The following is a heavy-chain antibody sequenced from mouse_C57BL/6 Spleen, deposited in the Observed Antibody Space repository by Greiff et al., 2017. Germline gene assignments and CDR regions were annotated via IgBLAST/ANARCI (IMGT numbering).Heavy chain of an antibody. CDR3: AILLLPFYAMGY. CDR1: GFSLTSYG. Sequence: QVHVKQSGPGLVQPSQSLSITCTVSGFSLTSYGVHWVRQSPGKGLEWLGVIWSGGSTDYNAAFISRLSISKDNAKSQVFFKMNSLQADDTAIYYCAILLLPFYAMGYWGQVASVTVSS. CDR2: IWSGGST. V-gene: IGHV2-2*01. J-gene: IGHJ4*01. D-gene: IGHD1-1*01.